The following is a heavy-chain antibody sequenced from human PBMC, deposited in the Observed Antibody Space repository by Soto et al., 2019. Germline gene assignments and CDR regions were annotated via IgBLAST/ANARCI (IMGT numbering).Heavy chain of an antibody. V-gene: IGHV4-34*01. J-gene: IGHJ5*02. Sequence: PSETLSLTCAVYGGSFSGYYWSWMRQPPGKGLEWIGEINHSGSTNYNPSLKSRVTISVDTSKNQFSLKLSSVTAADTAVYYCARGRRYYDFWSGYSNFDPWGQGTLVTVSS. CDR1: GGSFSGYY. CDR2: INHSGST. CDR3: ARGRRYYDFWSGYSNFDP. D-gene: IGHD3-3*01.